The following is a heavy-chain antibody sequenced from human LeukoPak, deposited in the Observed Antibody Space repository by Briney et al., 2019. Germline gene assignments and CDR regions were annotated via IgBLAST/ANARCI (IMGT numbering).Heavy chain of an antibody. D-gene: IGHD6-19*01. CDR1: GFTFSSYS. Sequence: PGGALRLSCAASGFTFSSYSMNGVRQAPGKGREGVSSISESGGSTYYEDSVKGRVTIFRDNYKNTLNVQMNSLRVEDTAVYYCAKQLGSGWGRFDYWGQGTLVTVSS. CDR3: AKQLGSGWGRFDY. CDR2: ISESGGST. V-gene: IGHV3-23*01. J-gene: IGHJ4*02.